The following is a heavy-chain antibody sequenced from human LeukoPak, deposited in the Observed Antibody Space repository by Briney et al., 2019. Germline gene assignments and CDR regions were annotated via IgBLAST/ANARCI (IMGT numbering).Heavy chain of an antibody. CDR1: GFTFNTFG. Sequence: GGSLRLSCAASGFTFNTFGIHWVRQAPGKGLDWVAVISYDGNKEYYADSVKGRFTISRDDSKNTLYLQMNSLRGEDTATYYCVQGLWYGEYEYWGQGTLVTVSS. J-gene: IGHJ4*02. D-gene: IGHD3-10*01. CDR3: VQGLWYGEYEY. V-gene: IGHV3-30*18. CDR2: ISYDGNKE.